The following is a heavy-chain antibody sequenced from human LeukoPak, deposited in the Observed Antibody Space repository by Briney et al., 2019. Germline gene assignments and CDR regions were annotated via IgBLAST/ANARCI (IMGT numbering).Heavy chain of an antibody. Sequence: PGGSLRLSCAASGFTFSSYAMSWVRQAPGKGLEWIGEINHSGSTNYNPSLKGRVTISVDTSKNQFSLKLSSVTAADTAVYYCARVPPLGAVPAAIRHPIYYYYGMDVWGQGTTVTVSS. V-gene: IGHV4-34*01. CDR2: INHSGST. CDR3: ARVPPLGAVPAAIRHPIYYYYGMDV. CDR1: GFTFSSYA. J-gene: IGHJ6*02. D-gene: IGHD2-2*01.